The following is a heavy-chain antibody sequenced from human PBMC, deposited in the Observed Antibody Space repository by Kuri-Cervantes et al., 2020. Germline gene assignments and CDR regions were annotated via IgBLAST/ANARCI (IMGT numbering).Heavy chain of an antibody. Sequence: GESLKISCAASGFTFSSYWMTWVRQIPGKGLEWVSYISNSSSTIYYADSVKGRFTISRDNAKNSLYLQMNSLRAEDTAVYYCARDNPRVTVTPAGWFDPWGQGTLVTVSS. CDR1: GFTFSSYW. CDR2: ISNSSSTI. CDR3: ARDNPRVTVTPAGWFDP. V-gene: IGHV3-48*01. D-gene: IGHD4-11*01. J-gene: IGHJ5*02.